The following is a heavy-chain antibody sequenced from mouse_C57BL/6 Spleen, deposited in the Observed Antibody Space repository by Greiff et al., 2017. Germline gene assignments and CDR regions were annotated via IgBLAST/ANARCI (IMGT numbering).Heavy chain of an antibody. CDR3: ARNGGRQLRAWFAY. D-gene: IGHD3-2*02. CDR1: GYTFTSYW. V-gene: IGHV1-55*01. Sequence: VQLQQPGAELVKPGASVKMSCKASGYTFTSYWITWVKQRPGQGLEWIGDIYPGSGSTNYNEKFKSKATLTVDTSSSTAYMQLSSLTSEDSAVYYCARNGGRQLRAWFAYWGQGTLVTVSA. CDR2: IYPGSGST. J-gene: IGHJ3*01.